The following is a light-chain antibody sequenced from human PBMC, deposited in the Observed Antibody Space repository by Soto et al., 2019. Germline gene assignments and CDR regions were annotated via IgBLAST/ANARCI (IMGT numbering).Light chain of an antibody. J-gene: IGKJ5*01. CDR1: QGISSY. V-gene: IGKV1-8*01. CDR2: AAS. Sequence: IRMTQSPYTLSASTGDRVTITCRASQGISSYLAWYQQKPGKAPKLLIYAASTLQSGVPSRFSGSGSGTDFTLTISCLQSEDFATYYCQQYYSYRITLGQGTRLEI. CDR3: QQYYSYRIT.